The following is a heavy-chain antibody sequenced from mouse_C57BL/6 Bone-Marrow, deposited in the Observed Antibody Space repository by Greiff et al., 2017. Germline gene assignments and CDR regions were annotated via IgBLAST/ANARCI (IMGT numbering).Heavy chain of an antibody. D-gene: IGHD2-4*01. CDR2: IDPSDSYT. CDR1: GYTFTSYW. CDR3: SKIDDYDLFAY. Sequence: QVQLQQPGAELVRPGTSVKLSCKASGYTFTSYWMHWVKQRPGQGLEWIGVIDPSDSYTNYTQKFKGKATLTVDTSSSPADMQLSSLTSENSAVYYCSKIDDYDLFAYWGQGTLVTVSA. V-gene: IGHV1-59*01. J-gene: IGHJ3*01.